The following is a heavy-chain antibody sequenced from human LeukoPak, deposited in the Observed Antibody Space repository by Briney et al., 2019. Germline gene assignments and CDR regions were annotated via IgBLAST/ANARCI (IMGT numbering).Heavy chain of an antibody. CDR2: IYIGGST. J-gene: IGHJ4*02. CDR1: GFTVSSNY. CDR3: ARAPVLLRVPAAHPDY. D-gene: IGHD2-2*01. Sequence: GGSLRLSCAASGFTVSSNYMSWVRPAPGKGLEWVSAIYIGGSTYYADSVNGRFTISRDNSKNALYMEMNRLRAEDTAVYYCARAPVLLRVPAAHPDYWGQGTLVTVSS. V-gene: IGHV3-66*01.